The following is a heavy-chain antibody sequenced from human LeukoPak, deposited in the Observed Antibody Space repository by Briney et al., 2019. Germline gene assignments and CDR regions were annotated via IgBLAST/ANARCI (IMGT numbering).Heavy chain of an antibody. J-gene: IGHJ4*02. V-gene: IGHV3-21*03. CDR1: GFTFISYT. Sequence: GGSLRLSCATSGFTFISYTMNWVRQAPGKGLEWVSSISSTGGYIFYAESVKGRFTISRDNAKNSLYLQMNSLKTEDTAVYYCTTYSYDSGDYGLVRYWGQGTLVTVSS. CDR2: ISSTGGYI. CDR3: TTYSYDSGDYGLVRY. D-gene: IGHD3-10*01.